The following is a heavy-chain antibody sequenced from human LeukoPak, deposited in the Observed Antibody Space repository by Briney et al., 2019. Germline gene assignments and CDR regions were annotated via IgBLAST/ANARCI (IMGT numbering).Heavy chain of an antibody. CDR2: IYYSGST. V-gene: IGHV4-59*01. D-gene: IGHD1-26*01. Sequence: SETLSLTCTVSGGSISSYYWSWIRQPPGKGLEWIGYIYYSGSTNYNPSLKSRVTISVDTSKNQFSLKLSSVTAADTAVYYCARVGVGAYNWFDPWGQGTLVTVSS. CDR3: ARVGVGAYNWFDP. J-gene: IGHJ5*02. CDR1: GGSISSYY.